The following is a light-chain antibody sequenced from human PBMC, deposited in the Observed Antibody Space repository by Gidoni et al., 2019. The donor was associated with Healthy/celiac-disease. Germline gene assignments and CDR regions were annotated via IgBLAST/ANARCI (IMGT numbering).Light chain of an antibody. CDR1: QSVSSY. J-gene: IGKJ4*01. Sequence: EIVLKQSPATLSLSPGERATLPCRASQSVSSYLAWYQQKPGQAPRLLIYDASNRATGIPARFSGSGSGTDFTLTISSLEAEDFAVYYCQQRSNWPPLTFGGXTKVEIK. CDR2: DAS. CDR3: QQRSNWPPLT. V-gene: IGKV3-11*01.